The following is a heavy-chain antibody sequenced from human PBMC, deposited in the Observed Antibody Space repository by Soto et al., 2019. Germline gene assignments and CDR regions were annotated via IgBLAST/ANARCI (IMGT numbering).Heavy chain of an antibody. CDR2: IDPSDSYT. CDR3: ARNYYDSSGYYYDAFDI. CDR1: GYSFTSYW. J-gene: IGHJ3*02. D-gene: IGHD3-22*01. Sequence: CKGSGYSFTSYWISWVRQMPGKGLEWMGRIDPSDSYTNYSPSFQGHVTISADKSISTAYLQWSSLKASDTAMYYCARNYYDSSGYYYDAFDIWGQGTMVTVSS. V-gene: IGHV5-10-1*01.